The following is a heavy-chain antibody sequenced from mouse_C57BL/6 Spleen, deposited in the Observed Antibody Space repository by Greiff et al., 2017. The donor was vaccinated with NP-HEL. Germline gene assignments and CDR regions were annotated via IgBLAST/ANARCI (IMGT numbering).Heavy chain of an antibody. CDR2: INYDGSST. Sequence: EVQRVESEGGLVQPGSSMKLSCTASGFTFSDYYMAWVRQVPEKGLEWVANINYDGSSTYYLDSLKSRFIISRDNAKNILYLQMSSLKSEDTATYYCAREGITTVVAPDYAMDYWGQGTSVTVSS. D-gene: IGHD1-1*01. CDR3: AREGITTVVAPDYAMDY. J-gene: IGHJ4*01. V-gene: IGHV5-16*01. CDR1: GFTFSDYY.